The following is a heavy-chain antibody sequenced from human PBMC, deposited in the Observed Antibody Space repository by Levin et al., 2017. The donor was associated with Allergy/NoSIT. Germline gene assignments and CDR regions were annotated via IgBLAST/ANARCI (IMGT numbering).Heavy chain of an antibody. Sequence: PGESLKISCKASGYTFTSYGISWVRQAPGQGLEWMGWISAYNGNTNYAQKLQGRVTMTTDTSTSTAYMELRSLRSDDTAVYYCARAHSSSWYGYFDYWGQGTLVTVSS. J-gene: IGHJ4*02. V-gene: IGHV1-18*01. CDR2: ISAYNGNT. CDR3: ARAHSSSWYGYFDY. CDR1: GYTFTSYG. D-gene: IGHD6-13*01.